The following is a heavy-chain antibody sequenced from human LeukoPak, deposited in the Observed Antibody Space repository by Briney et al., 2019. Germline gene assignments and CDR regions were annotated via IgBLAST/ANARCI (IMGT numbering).Heavy chain of an antibody. CDR3: ARDYCSSTSCYGDWFDP. Sequence: ASVKVSCKASGGTFSSYAISWVRQAPGQGLEWMGWISAYNGNTNYAQKLQGRVTMTTDTSTSTAYMELRSLRSDDTAVYYCARDYCSSTSCYGDWFDPWGQGTLVTVSS. CDR2: ISAYNGNT. J-gene: IGHJ5*02. CDR1: GGTFSSYA. D-gene: IGHD2-2*01. V-gene: IGHV1-18*01.